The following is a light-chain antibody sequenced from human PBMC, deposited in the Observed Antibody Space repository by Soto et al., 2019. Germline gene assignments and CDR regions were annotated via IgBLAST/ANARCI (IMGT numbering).Light chain of an antibody. CDR1: QVGSSN. V-gene: IGKV3-20*01. Sequence: ETLSLSPGEGAALSGRAQQVGSSNLAWYQQKPGQAPRLLIYGASSRATGIPDRFSGSGSGTDFTLTISRLQPEDFAVYYCQQYGCSPPRPFGQGT. J-gene: IGKJ1*01. CDR3: QQYGCSPPRP. CDR2: GAS.